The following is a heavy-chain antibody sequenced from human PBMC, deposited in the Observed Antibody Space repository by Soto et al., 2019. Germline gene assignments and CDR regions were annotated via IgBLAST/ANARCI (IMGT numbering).Heavy chain of an antibody. CDR2: IIPILGIA. CDR1: GGTFSSYT. CDR3: AREEYYYGSGAFFDY. J-gene: IGHJ4*02. Sequence: QVQLVQSGAEVKKPVSSVKVSCKASGGTFSSYTISWVRQAPGQGLEWMGRIIPILGIANYAQKFQGRVTITADKSTSTAYMELSSLRSEDTAVYYCAREEYYYGSGAFFDYWGQGTLVTVSS. V-gene: IGHV1-69*08. D-gene: IGHD3-10*01.